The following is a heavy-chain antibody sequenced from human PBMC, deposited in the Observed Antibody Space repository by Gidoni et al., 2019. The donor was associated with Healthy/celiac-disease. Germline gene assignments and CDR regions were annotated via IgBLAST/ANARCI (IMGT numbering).Heavy chain of an antibody. Sequence: QVQLVQSGAEVKRPGPSVKVSCMASGGPFTSYASSCVLQAPGQGLEWMGRIIPILGIANYAQKFQGRVTITADKSTSTAYMELSSLRSEDTAVYYCARDSPMVAPISVFDPWGQGTLVTVSS. V-gene: IGHV1-69*04. D-gene: IGHD2-15*01. J-gene: IGHJ5*02. CDR3: ARDSPMVAPISVFDP. CDR1: GGPFTSYA. CDR2: IIPILGIA.